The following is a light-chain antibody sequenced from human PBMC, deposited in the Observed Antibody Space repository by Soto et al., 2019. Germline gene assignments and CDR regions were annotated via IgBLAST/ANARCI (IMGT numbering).Light chain of an antibody. V-gene: IGLV2-23*01. Sequence: QSALTQPASVSGSPGQSITISCTGTSSDVGSYNLVSWYQQHPGKAPKLMIYEGSKRPSGVSNRFSGSKSGNTASLTISGLQAEDEADYYCCSYAGRGRVFGGGTKLTV. CDR2: EGS. J-gene: IGLJ2*01. CDR1: SSDVGSYNL. CDR3: CSYAGRGRV.